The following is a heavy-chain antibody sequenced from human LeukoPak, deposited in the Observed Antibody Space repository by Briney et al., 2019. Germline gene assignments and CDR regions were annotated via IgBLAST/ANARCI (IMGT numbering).Heavy chain of an antibody. CDR3: ARGDAYALNY. D-gene: IGHD2-2*01. CDR1: GFTFSNYA. J-gene: IGHJ4*02. Sequence: PGGSLRLSCAASGFTFSNYAMSWVRQTSGKGLEWVSAISGSGGSTYYADSVKGRFTISRDNSKNMLYLQMNSLRAEDTAVYYCARGDAYALNYWGQGTLVTVSS. V-gene: IGHV3-23*01. CDR2: ISGSGGST.